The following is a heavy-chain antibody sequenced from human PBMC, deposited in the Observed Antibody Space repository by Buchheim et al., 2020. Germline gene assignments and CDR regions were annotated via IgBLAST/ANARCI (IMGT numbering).Heavy chain of an antibody. D-gene: IGHD2-2*01. CDR1: GYTFTSYY. Sequence: QVQLVQSGAEVKKPGASVKVSCKASGYTFTSYYMHWVRQAPGQGLEWMGIINPSGGSTSYAQKFQGIVTMPRDTSTSTVYMELSSLRSEDTAVYYCARGGGRYCSSTSCYRIYYYYGMDVWGQGTT. CDR2: INPSGGST. J-gene: IGHJ6*02. CDR3: ARGGGRYCSSTSCYRIYYYYGMDV. V-gene: IGHV1-46*03.